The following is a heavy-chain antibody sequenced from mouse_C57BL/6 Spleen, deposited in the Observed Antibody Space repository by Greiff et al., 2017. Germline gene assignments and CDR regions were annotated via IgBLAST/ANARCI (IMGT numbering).Heavy chain of an antibody. Sequence: QVQLQQPGTELVKPGASVKLSCKASGYTFTSYWMHWVKQRPGQGLEWIGNINPSNGGTNYNEKFKSKATLTVDKSSSTAYMQLSSLTSEDSAVYYCAREGAYYSNYEENWYFDVWGTGTMVTASS. CDR2: INPSNGGT. J-gene: IGHJ1*03. CDR1: GYTFTSYW. CDR3: AREGAYYSNYEENWYFDV. V-gene: IGHV1-53*01. D-gene: IGHD2-5*01.